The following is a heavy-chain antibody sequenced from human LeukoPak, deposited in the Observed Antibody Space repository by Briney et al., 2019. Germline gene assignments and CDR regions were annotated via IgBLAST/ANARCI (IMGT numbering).Heavy chain of an antibody. D-gene: IGHD3-10*02. CDR2: ISASAGNI. Sequence: GGSLRLSCAASGFVFRSSSMSWVRQVPGKGLEWVSTISASAGNIYYADSVKGRFTISRDNSKNTLFLQMNSLRAEDTAIYYCAKRPAAVRGVIPYVDYWGQGTLVTVSS. CDR3: AKRPAAVRGVIPYVDY. J-gene: IGHJ4*02. CDR1: GFVFRSSS. V-gene: IGHV3-23*01.